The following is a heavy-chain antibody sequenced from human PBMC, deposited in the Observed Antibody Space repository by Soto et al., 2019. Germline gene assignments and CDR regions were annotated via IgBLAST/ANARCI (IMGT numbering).Heavy chain of an antibody. J-gene: IGHJ3*02. CDR3: ASLYSYGRTDAFDI. D-gene: IGHD5-18*01. CDR2: IIPIFGTA. CDR1: GGTFSSYA. Sequence: SVKVSCKASGGTFSSYAIRWVRQAPGQGLEWMGGIIPIFGTANYAQKFQGRVTITADESTSTAYMELSSLRSEDTAVYYCASLYSYGRTDAFDIWGQGTMVTVSS. V-gene: IGHV1-69*13.